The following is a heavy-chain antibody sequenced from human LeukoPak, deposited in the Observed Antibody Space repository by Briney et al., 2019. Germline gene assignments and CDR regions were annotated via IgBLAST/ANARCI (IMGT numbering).Heavy chain of an antibody. D-gene: IGHD5-12*01. J-gene: IGHJ4*02. Sequence: SETLSLTCTVSGGSISNDYWGWMRQSPEKGLEWIGYIYYTGSANYNPSLKSRVTIAVDTSTNHFSLKLTSVTAADTALYYCARYSGYDGWFFDHWGQGSLVTVSS. CDR2: IYYTGSA. CDR3: ARYSGYDGWFFDH. CDR1: GGSISNDY. V-gene: IGHV4-59*01.